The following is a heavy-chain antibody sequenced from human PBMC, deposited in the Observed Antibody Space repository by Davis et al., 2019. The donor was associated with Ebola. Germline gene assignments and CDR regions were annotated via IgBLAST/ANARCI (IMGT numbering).Heavy chain of an antibody. CDR1: GFTFSSYA. V-gene: IGHV3-30-3*01. CDR2: ISYDGSNK. Sequence: GESLKISCAASGFTFSSYAMHWVRQAPGKGLEWVAVISYDGSNKYYADSVKGRFTISRDNSKNTLYLQMNSLRAEDTAVYYCARGLNYDFWSGWGYWGQGTLVTVSS. CDR3: ARGLNYDFWSGWGY. J-gene: IGHJ4*02. D-gene: IGHD3-3*01.